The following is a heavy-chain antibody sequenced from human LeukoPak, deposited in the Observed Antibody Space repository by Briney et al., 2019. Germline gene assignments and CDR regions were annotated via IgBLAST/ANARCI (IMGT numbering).Heavy chain of an antibody. CDR1: GFTVSSNY. CDR3: ANDLGVPAAQRQGYYYGMDV. D-gene: IGHD2-2*01. J-gene: IGHJ6*02. Sequence: PGGSLRLSCAASGFTVSSNYMSWVRQAPGKGLEWVSVIYSGGSTYYADSVKGRFTISRDNSKNTLYLQMNSLRAEDTAVYYCANDLGVPAAQRQGYYYGMDVWGQGTTVAVSS. CDR2: IYSGGST. V-gene: IGHV3-66*01.